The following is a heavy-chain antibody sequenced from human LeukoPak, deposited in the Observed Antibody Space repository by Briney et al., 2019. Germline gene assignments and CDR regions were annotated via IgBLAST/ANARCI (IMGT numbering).Heavy chain of an antibody. V-gene: IGHV4-61*02. CDR1: GDSISSNSHY. CDR3: ARGSGTSLDY. D-gene: IGHD1-1*01. Sequence: PSETLPLTCTVSGDSISSNSHYWNWIRQPAGKGLEWIGRVHTSGKTKYNPSLKSRVTVSVDMSQKKFSLKMTALTAADTAVYYCARGSGTSLDYWGQGTLVTVSS. CDR2: VHTSGKT. J-gene: IGHJ4*02.